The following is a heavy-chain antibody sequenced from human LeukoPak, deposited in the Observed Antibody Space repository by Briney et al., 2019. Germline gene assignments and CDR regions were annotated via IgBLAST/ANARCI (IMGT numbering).Heavy chain of an antibody. CDR1: GGSISYYY. D-gene: IGHD3-3*01. Sequence: SETLSLTCTVSGGSISYYYWSWIRQSPGKGLEWIGYIYYSGTTNYNPSLKSRVTISVDTSKNQFSLQLRSVTAADTAVYYCASSDYDFWSGYPLGFDPWGQGTLVTVSS. CDR2: IYYSGTT. CDR3: ASSDYDFWSGYPLGFDP. J-gene: IGHJ5*02. V-gene: IGHV4-59*01.